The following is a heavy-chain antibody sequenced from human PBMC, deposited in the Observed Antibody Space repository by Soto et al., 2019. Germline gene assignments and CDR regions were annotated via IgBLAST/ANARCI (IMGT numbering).Heavy chain of an antibody. CDR1: GYTFTSYA. D-gene: IGHD3-9*01. J-gene: IGHJ4*02. CDR3: ARDDILTGYHGGFDY. V-gene: IGHV1-3*01. Sequence: ASVKVSCKASGYTFTSYAMHWVRQAPGQRLEWMGWINAGNGNTKYSQKFQGRVTITRDTSASTAYMELSSLRSEDTAVYYCARDDILTGYHGGFDYWGQGTLVTVPS. CDR2: INAGNGNT.